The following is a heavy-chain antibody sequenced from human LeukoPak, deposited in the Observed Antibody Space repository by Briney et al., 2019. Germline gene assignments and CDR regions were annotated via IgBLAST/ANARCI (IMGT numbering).Heavy chain of an antibody. V-gene: IGHV3-30*18. Sequence: GGSLRLSCAASGFTFSSYARHWVRQSLGKGLEWVAVMSYDGFNKYYADSVKGRFTISRDNSKNTLYLQMNSLRAEDTAVYYCAKTKGYRYGYYFDYWGQGTLVTVSS. CDR2: MSYDGFNK. J-gene: IGHJ4*02. CDR3: AKTKGYRYGYYFDY. D-gene: IGHD5-18*01. CDR1: GFTFSSYA.